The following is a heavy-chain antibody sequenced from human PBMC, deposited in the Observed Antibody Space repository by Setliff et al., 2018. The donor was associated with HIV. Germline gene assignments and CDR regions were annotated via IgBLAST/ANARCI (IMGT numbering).Heavy chain of an antibody. CDR3: ARLRIDDF. Sequence: TFSSYAMSWIRQAPGKGLECISYISTRSTSTNHADSVKGRFTISRDDAKNSLYLQMDGLRVEDTAVYYCARLRIDDFWGQGTPVTVSS. CDR1: TFSSYA. V-gene: IGHV3-11*06. CDR2: ISTRSTST. J-gene: IGHJ4*02.